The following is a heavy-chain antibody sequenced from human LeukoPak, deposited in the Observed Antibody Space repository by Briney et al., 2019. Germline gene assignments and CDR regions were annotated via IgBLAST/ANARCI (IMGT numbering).Heavy chain of an antibody. Sequence: GASVKVSCKASGYTFTVHYLHWLRQAPGQGLEWMGWIKPDSGATNFAQNFQGRVTMTSDTSINTAYMELSSLTSDDTAMYYCARDHDDGPDYWGQGTLVTVSA. J-gene: IGHJ4*02. V-gene: IGHV1-2*02. CDR3: ARDHDDGPDY. CDR1: GYTFTVHY. D-gene: IGHD4/OR15-4a*01. CDR2: IKPDSGAT.